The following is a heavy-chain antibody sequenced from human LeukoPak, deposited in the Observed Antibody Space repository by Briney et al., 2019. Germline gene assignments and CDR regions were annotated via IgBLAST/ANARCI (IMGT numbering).Heavy chain of an antibody. CDR1: GYTISDYF. D-gene: IGHD5-12*01. Sequence: ASVRVSCKASGYTISDYFMHWVRQAPGQGLEWMGWINPNTNGINYAQKFQGRVIITRDTAINTAYMELRSLTSDDTAIYYCASARYSGHEPFDFWGQGTLVTVST. CDR2: INPNTNGI. V-gene: IGHV1-2*02. CDR3: ASARYSGHEPFDF. J-gene: IGHJ4*02.